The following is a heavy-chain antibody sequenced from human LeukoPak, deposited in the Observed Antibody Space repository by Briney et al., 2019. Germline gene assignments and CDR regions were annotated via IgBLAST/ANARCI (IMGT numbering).Heavy chain of an antibody. D-gene: IGHD3-9*01. Sequence: GSLRLSCAASGFTFSTYWMHWVRQVPGKGLVWVSRVNREGTTSAYADSVKGRFTISRDNDKNTLYLQMNSLRVEDTAVYYCARDVDWILFDYWGQGTLVTVSS. V-gene: IGHV3-74*01. CDR1: GFTFSTYW. CDR2: VNREGTTS. CDR3: ARDVDWILFDY. J-gene: IGHJ4*02.